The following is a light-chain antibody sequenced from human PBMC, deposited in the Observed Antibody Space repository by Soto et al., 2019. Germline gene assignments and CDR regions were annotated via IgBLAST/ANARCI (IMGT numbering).Light chain of an antibody. CDR2: AAS. CDR1: QTISSC. V-gene: IGKV1-5*03. J-gene: IGKJ1*01. CDR3: QHYNSYSVT. Sequence: IKMTQSLPALSASVGDRVTITCRASQTISSCFAWYQQKPGKTPKLLIYAASTLKGGVPSRFSGSGSGTEFTLTISSLQPDDFATYYCQHYNSYSVTFGQGTKVDIK.